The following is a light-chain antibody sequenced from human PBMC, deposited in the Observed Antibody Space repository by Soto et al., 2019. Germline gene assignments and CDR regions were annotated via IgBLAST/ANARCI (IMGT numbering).Light chain of an antibody. J-gene: IGKJ2*01. Sequence: DIQMTQSPSTLSASLGDRVTITCRASQNINNWLAWYQQKAGKAPNLLIYTASNLASGVPSRFSGSGSGTEFTLTISSLQPEDFGTYYCQQYSSYSFYTFGQGTNLEIK. V-gene: IGKV1-5*03. CDR1: QNINNW. CDR3: QQYSSYSFYT. CDR2: TAS.